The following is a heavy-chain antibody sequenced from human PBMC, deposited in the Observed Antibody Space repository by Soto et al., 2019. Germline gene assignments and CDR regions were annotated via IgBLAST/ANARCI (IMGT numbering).Heavy chain of an antibody. V-gene: IGHV1-46*01. CDR2: INPHGGST. J-gene: IGHJ5*02. Sequence: QLVPSGGEVKQPGASVKVSCKAPRDTFTSYYINWVRQAPGQGLEWMGVINPHGGSTAYATKFKARVTLTRDTSASTVYMEVSSLTSEDTAMYYCARSSGGNFGIIIEGTNWFAPWGQGTLVTVSS. D-gene: IGHD1-26*01. CDR3: ARSSGGNFGIIIEGTNWFAP. CDR1: RDTFTSYY.